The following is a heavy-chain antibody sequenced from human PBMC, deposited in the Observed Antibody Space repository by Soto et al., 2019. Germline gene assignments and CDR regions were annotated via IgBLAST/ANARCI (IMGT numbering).Heavy chain of an antibody. CDR3: AKEIDDYYDSSHNLDS. CDR1: GFTFNNYA. CDR2: IHKSGGRT. D-gene: IGHD3-22*01. J-gene: IGHJ4*02. V-gene: IGHV3-23*01. Sequence: PGGSLRLSCAASGFTFNNYAMNWVRQAPGKRLEWVSTIHKSGGRTYYADSVKGRFTISRDNSKNTLYLHMNTLRAEDTAVYYCAKEIDDYYDSSHNLDSWGQGTLVTVS.